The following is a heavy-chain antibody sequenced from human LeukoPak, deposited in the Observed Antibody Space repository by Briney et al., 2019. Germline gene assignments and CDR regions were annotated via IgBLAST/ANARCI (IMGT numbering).Heavy chain of an antibody. CDR3: ARGTYGSIDP. CDR1: GYTFTGYY. Sequence: ASMKVSCKASGYTFTGYYMHWVRQAPGQGLEWMGRINPNSGGTNYARKFQGRVTMTRDTSISTAYMELSRLRSDDTAVYYCARGTYGSIDPWGQGTLVTVSS. D-gene: IGHD3-22*01. CDR2: INPNSGGT. J-gene: IGHJ5*02. V-gene: IGHV1-2*06.